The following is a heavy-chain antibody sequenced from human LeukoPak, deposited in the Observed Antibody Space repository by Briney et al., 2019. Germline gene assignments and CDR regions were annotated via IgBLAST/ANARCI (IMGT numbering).Heavy chain of an antibody. J-gene: IGHJ4*02. Sequence: PGGSLRLSCAASGFTFSSYGMSWVRQAPGKGLEWVAVISYDGSNKYYADSVKGRFTISRDNSKNTLYLQMNSLRAEDTAVYYCARDSLYSVRGVQDYWGQGTLVTVSS. V-gene: IGHV3-30*03. CDR2: ISYDGSNK. CDR3: ARDSLYSVRGVQDY. CDR1: GFTFSSYG. D-gene: IGHD3-10*01.